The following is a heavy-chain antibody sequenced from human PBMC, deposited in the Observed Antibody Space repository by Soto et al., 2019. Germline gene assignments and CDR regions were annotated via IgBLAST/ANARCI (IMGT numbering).Heavy chain of an antibody. D-gene: IGHD2-15*01. Sequence: QVQLVESGGGVVQPGRSLRLSCAASGFTFSSYGMHWVRQAPGKGLEWVAVIWYDGSNKYYADSVKGRFTISRDNSKNTLYLQMHSLSAEDTAVYYCARDKRGGGPYYYYGMDVWGQGTTVTVSS. CDR2: IWYDGSNK. V-gene: IGHV3-33*01. CDR1: GFTFSSYG. J-gene: IGHJ6*02. CDR3: ARDKRGGGPYYYYGMDV.